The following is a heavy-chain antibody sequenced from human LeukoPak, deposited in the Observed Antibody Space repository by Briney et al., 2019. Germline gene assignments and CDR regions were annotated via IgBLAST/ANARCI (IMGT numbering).Heavy chain of an antibody. CDR1: GGSISSGGYY. D-gene: IGHD6-19*01. CDR2: IYYSGST. CDR3: ARDSSGYGDFDY. V-gene: IGHV4-31*03. J-gene: IGHJ4*02. Sequence: SQTLSLTCTVSGGSISSGGYYWSWIRQDPGKGLAWIGYIYYSGSTYYNPSLKSRVTISVDTSKDQFSLKLSSVTAADTAVYYCARDSSGYGDFDYWGQGTLVTVSS.